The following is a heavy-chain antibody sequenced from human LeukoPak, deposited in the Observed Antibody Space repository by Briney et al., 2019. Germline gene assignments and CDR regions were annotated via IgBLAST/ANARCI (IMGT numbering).Heavy chain of an antibody. Sequence: SETLSLTCTVSGGSISSYYWSWIRQPPGKGLEWIGEIIHSGRTSYNPSLKGRVTISTDTSKHQFSLNLSSVTDADTAIYYCAKMIPATPDYFDYWGQGILVIVS. CDR1: GGSISSYY. J-gene: IGHJ4*02. CDR3: AKMIPATPDYFDY. V-gene: IGHV4-34*12. D-gene: IGHD2-15*01. CDR2: IIHSGRT.